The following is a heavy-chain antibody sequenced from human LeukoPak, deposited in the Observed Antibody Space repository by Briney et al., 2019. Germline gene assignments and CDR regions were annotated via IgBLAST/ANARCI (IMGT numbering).Heavy chain of an antibody. J-gene: IGHJ4*02. CDR3: ARVVGATTRYFDY. Sequence: SETLSLTCTVSGGSISSYYWSWIRQPPGKGLEWIGYIYYSGSTNYNPSLKSRVTISVDTSKNQFSLKLSSVTAADTAVYYCARVVGATTRYFDYWGQGTLVTVSS. CDR2: IYYSGST. D-gene: IGHD1-26*01. V-gene: IGHV4-59*01. CDR1: GGSISSYY.